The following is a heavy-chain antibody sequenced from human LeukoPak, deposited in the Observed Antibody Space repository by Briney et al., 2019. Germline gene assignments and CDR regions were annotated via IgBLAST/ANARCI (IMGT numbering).Heavy chain of an antibody. D-gene: IGHD3-10*01. CDR1: GFSISSYS. V-gene: IGHV4-4*07. J-gene: IGHJ4*02. CDR2: IYASGST. CDR3: AEGSDKSDFDF. Sequence: SETLSLTCTVSGFSISSYSWSWVRQPAGKGLEWIGRIYASGSTSYNPSLESRVTMSVDTYKNQFSLKMRSVTAADTAVYSCAEGSDKSDFDFWGQGTLVTVSS.